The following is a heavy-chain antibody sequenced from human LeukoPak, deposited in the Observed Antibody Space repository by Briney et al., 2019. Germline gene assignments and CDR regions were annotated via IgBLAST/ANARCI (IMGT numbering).Heavy chain of an antibody. Sequence: GGSLRLSCAAAGFTFSSYGMHWVRQAPGKGLEWVAVIWYDGSNKYYADSVKGRFTISRDNSNNTLYLQMNSRRAEDTAVYSCARVGLLVAFDIWGHGTMVTVSS. V-gene: IGHV3-33*01. CDR2: IWYDGSNK. D-gene: IGHD2-8*02. J-gene: IGHJ3*02. CDR1: GFTFSSYG. CDR3: ARVGLLVAFDI.